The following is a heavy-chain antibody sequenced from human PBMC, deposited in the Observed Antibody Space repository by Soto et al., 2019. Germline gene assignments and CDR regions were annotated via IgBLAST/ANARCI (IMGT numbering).Heavy chain of an antibody. D-gene: IGHD6-6*01. CDR1: GYSFTSYW. V-gene: IGHV5-51*01. J-gene: IGHJ6*02. Sequence: GESLKISCKGSGYSFTSYWIGWVRQMPGKGLERMGIIYPGDSDTRYSPSFQGQVTISADKSISTAYLQWSSLKASDTAMYYCARRYSSSSHGDYGMDVWGQGTTVTVSS. CDR3: ARRYSSSSHGDYGMDV. CDR2: IYPGDSDT.